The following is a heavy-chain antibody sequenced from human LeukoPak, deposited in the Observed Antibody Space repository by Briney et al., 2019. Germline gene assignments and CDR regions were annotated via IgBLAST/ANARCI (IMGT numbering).Heavy chain of an antibody. CDR3: LRAKPEDHVAKPTARFDY. CDR2: LFGSGTT. D-gene: IGHD2-2*01. CDR1: GASISDNY. Sequence: PSETLSLTCTVSGASISDNYGAWIRQPAGKGLEWSGRLFGSGTTIYNPSLESRVTMSVDTSKDQCSLNLNSVTPADTAVYYCLRAKPEDHVAKPTARFDYSGQGTLVTVSS. V-gene: IGHV4-4*07. J-gene: IGHJ4*02.